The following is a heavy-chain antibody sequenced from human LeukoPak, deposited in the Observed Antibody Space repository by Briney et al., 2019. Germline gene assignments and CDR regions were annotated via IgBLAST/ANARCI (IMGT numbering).Heavy chain of an antibody. J-gene: IGHJ4*02. Sequence: ASVKVSCKASGYTFTNYDINWVRQATGQGLEWMGWMNPNSGNKGYAQNFQGRVTITGNTSISTVYMELSSLRYEDTAVYYCARGQVRILEWLEDYWGQGTLVTASS. D-gene: IGHD3-3*01. V-gene: IGHV1-8*03. CDR1: GYTFTNYD. CDR2: MNPNSGNK. CDR3: ARGQVRILEWLEDY.